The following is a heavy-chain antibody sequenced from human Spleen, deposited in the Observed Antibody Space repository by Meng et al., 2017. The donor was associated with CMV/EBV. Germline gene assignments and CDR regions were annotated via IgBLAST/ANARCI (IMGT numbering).Heavy chain of an antibody. Sequence: ASVKVSCKASGYTFSSYDINWVRQATGQGLQWMGWMNPNSGSTDFAAKFQGRVTMTRGTSTSTVYMELSSLRFEDTAVYYCARGHLRRAPRITMIRAAHYYFYDLDVWGQGTTVTVSS. CDR1: GYTFSSYD. CDR3: ARGHLRRAPRITMIRAAHYYFYDLDV. D-gene: IGHD3-10*01. V-gene: IGHV1-8*01. J-gene: IGHJ6*02. CDR2: MNPNSGST.